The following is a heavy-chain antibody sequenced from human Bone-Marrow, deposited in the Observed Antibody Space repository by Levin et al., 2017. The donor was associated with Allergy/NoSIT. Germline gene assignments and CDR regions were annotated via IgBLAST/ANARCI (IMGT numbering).Heavy chain of an antibody. D-gene: IGHD4-17*01. J-gene: IGHJ4*02. CDR3: ARFNSETYGFDY. CDR2: ISPTGSDI. CDR1: GLTFDSHG. Sequence: GGSLRLSCAASGLTFDSHGMNWVRQAPGKGLEWVSAISPTGSDIFYIDSVKGRFTISRDNGRNSLYLQMNSLRVEDTAVYYCARFNSETYGFDYWGQGTLVTVSS. V-gene: IGHV3-21*01.